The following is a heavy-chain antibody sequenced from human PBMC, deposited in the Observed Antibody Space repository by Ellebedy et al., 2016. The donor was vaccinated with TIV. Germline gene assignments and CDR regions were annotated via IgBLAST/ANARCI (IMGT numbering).Heavy chain of an antibody. D-gene: IGHD6-19*01. CDR2: IDWDDDK. CDR3: ARITSRSGWYRN. V-gene: IGHV2-70*18. Sequence: NWVRQAPGKALEWLALIDWDDDKYYSTSLKTRLTISKDTSKNQVVLTMTNMDPVDTATYYCARITSRSGWYRNWGQGTLVTVSS. J-gene: IGHJ4*02.